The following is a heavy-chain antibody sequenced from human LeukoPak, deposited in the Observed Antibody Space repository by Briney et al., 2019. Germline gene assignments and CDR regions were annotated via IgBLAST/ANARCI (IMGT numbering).Heavy chain of an antibody. J-gene: IGHJ4*02. CDR3: AKGLYGSGSYYDY. V-gene: IGHV3-30-3*01. Sequence: GGSLRLSCAASGFTFSSYAMHWVRQAPGKGLEWVAVISYDGSNKYYADSVKGRFTISRDNSKNTLYLQMNSLRAEDTAVYYCAKGLYGSGSYYDYWGQGTLSPSPQ. CDR2: ISYDGSNK. D-gene: IGHD3-10*01. CDR1: GFTFSSYA.